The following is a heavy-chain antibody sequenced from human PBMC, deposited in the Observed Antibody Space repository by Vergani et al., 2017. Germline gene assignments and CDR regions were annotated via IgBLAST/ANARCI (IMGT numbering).Heavy chain of an antibody. D-gene: IGHD2-15*01. CDR1: GFTFSACP. CDR3: ARLSFDTTPYLQGGYDC. V-gene: IGHV3-23*01. J-gene: IGHJ4*02. CDR2: ISARYPST. Sequence: EMQLLESGGGLVKPGGSLRLSCGASGFTFSACPMTWVRQAPGKGLEWVSAISARYPSTYYADSVKGRFTISRDNSKNMLYLQMNSLRAEDTAVYYCARLSFDTTPYLQGGYDCWVQGTLVSVSS.